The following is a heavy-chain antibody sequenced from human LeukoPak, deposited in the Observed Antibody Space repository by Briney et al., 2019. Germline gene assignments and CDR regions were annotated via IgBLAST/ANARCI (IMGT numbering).Heavy chain of an antibody. CDR3: ARNRGGGSGYSDY. J-gene: IGHJ4*02. V-gene: IGHV3-7*05. CDR2: IKSDGSDK. CDR1: GFTFSSYW. D-gene: IGHD3-22*01. Sequence: AGGSLRLSCAASGFTFSSYWMDWVRQAPGKGLEWVAIIKSDGSDKYYVDSVKGRFTVSKDNAKNSLYLQMNSLRAEDTAMYCCARNRGGGSGYSDYWGQGTLVTVSS.